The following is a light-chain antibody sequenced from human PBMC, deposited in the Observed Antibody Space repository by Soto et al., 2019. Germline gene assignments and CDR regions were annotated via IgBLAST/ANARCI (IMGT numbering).Light chain of an antibody. CDR3: QHHNSYSQT. Sequence: DIQLTQSPPTLSASVGDRVTITCRASQSIRYYLAWYKKMPGKAPKLLIYGASSLKSGVPSRFSGSGSGTEFTLTISSLQPDDFATYFCQHHNSYSQTVGQGTKVDIK. V-gene: IGKV1-5*01. CDR2: GAS. J-gene: IGKJ1*01. CDR1: QSIRYY.